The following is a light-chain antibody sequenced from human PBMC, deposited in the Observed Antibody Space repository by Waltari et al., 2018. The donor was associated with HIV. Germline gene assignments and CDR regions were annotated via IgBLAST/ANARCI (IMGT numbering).Light chain of an antibody. V-gene: IGLV2-23*01. CDR1: SSDVGNYNL. CDR2: EAI. Sequence: QSALTQPASVSGPPGTPITIPCTGTSSDVGNYNLASWNHKNPGKAPKLIIYEAIKRPSGVSNRISASKSGNTASLTISGLQAEDEADYYCCSYGGSSTWVFGGGTKVTVL. CDR3: CSYGGSSTWV. J-gene: IGLJ3*02.